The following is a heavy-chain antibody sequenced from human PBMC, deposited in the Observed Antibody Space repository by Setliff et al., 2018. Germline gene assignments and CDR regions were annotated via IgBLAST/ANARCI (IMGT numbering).Heavy chain of an antibody. D-gene: IGHD3-16*01. CDR2: MYDSGRT. CDR1: GGSITSDY. Sequence: PSETLSLTCSVSGGSITSDYWSWIRQPPGKGLEWIGYMYDSGRTNYNPSLKSRVTISTGTSKNQFSLKLNSVTAADTAVYYCTRGDTSTFWDWGQGTPVTVSS. V-gene: IGHV4-59*01. J-gene: IGHJ4*02. CDR3: TRGDTSTFWD.